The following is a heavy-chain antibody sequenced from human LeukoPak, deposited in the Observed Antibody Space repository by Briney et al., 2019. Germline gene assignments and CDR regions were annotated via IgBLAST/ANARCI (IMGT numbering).Heavy chain of an antibody. CDR1: GFTFSSYA. V-gene: IGHV3-23*01. CDR2: ISASGGGT. CDR3: AKGRSTSWKASYYFDY. D-gene: IGHD2-2*01. J-gene: IGHJ4*02. Sequence: PGGSLRLSCAASGFTFSSYAMTWVRQAPGKGLEWVSVISASGGGTSYADFVKGRSTISRDNSKNMLYLQMNSLSVEDTAVYYCAKGRSTSWKASYYFDYWGQGTQLTVSS.